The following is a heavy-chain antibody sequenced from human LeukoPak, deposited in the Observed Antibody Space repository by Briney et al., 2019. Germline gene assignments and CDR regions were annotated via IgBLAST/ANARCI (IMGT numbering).Heavy chain of an antibody. CDR1: GFTLSSYW. D-gene: IGHD4-17*01. J-gene: IGHJ4*02. Sequence: GGTLRLSCAASGFTLSSYWMHWVRQAPGKGLVWVSRMNSDGSSTTYADSVKGRFTISRDNAKNTLYLQMNSLRAEDTAVYHCAREAFNYGDHYFDYWGQGTLVTVSS. V-gene: IGHV3-74*01. CDR2: MNSDGSST. CDR3: AREAFNYGDHYFDY.